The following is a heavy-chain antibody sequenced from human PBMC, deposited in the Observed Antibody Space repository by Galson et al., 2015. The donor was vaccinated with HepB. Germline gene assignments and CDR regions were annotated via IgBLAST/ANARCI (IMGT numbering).Heavy chain of an antibody. V-gene: IGHV3-48*01. CDR1: GFTFSSYS. Sequence: SLRLSCAASGFTFSSYSMNWVRQAPGKGLEWVSYISSSSSTIYYADSVKGRFTISRDNAKNSLYLQMNSLRAEDTAVYYCARDRGGYSGYGLFDYWGQGTLLTVSS. CDR3: ARDRGGYSGYGLFDY. CDR2: ISSSSSTI. J-gene: IGHJ4*02. D-gene: IGHD5-12*01.